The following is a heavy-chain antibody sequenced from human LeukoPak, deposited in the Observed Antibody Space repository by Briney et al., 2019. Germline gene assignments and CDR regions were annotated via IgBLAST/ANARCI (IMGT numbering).Heavy chain of an antibody. V-gene: IGHV3-30*18. CDR3: AKDRGYSYGNDLDY. CDR2: ISYDGSNK. J-gene: IGHJ4*02. D-gene: IGHD5-18*01. Sequence: GRSLRLSCAASGFTFSSYGMHWVRQAPGKGLEWVAVISYDGSNKYYADSVKGRFTISRDNSKNTLYLQMNSLRAEDTAVYHCAKDRGYSYGNDLDYWGQGTLVTVSS. CDR1: GFTFSSYG.